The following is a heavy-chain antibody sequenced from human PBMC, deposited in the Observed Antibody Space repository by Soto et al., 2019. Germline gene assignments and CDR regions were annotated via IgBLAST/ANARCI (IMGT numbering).Heavy chain of an antibody. V-gene: IGHV1-2*04. D-gene: IGHD3-3*01. CDR1: GYTFTGYY. CDR3: ARSIRRITIFGVVTPYYYYYGMDV. CDR2: INPNSGGT. J-gene: IGHJ6*02. Sequence: GASVKVSCKASGYTFTGYYMHWVRQAPGQGLEWMGWINPNSGGTNYAQKFQGWVTMTRDTSISTAYMELSRLRSDDTAVYYCARSIRRITIFGVVTPYYYYYGMDVWGQGTTVTVSS.